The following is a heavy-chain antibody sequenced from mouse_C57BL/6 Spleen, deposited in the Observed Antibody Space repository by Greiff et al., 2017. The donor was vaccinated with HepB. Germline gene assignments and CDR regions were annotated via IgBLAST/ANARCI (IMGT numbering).Heavy chain of an antibody. CDR1: GYTFTSYT. CDR2: INPSSGYT. CDR3: AHRGDYAWFAY. Sequence: QVQLQQSGAELARPGASVKMSCKASGYTFTSYTMHWVKQRPGQGLEWIGYINPSSGYTKYNQKFKDKATLTADKSSSTAYMQLSSLTSEDSAVYYCAHRGDYAWFAYWGQGTLVTVSA. J-gene: IGHJ3*01. D-gene: IGHD2-4*01. V-gene: IGHV1-4*01.